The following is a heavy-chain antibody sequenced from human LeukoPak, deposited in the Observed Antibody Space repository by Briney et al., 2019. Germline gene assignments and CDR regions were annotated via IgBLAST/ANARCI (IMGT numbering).Heavy chain of an antibody. Sequence: SETLSLTCTVSGGSISSYYWSWIRQPAGKGLEWIGRIYTSGSTNYNPSLKSRVTMSVDTSKNQFSLKLSSVTAADTAVYYCASPLSGDQLLQIDYWGQGTLVTVSS. CDR3: ASPLSGDQLLQIDY. J-gene: IGHJ4*02. CDR1: GGSISSYY. D-gene: IGHD2-2*01. V-gene: IGHV4-4*07. CDR2: IYTSGST.